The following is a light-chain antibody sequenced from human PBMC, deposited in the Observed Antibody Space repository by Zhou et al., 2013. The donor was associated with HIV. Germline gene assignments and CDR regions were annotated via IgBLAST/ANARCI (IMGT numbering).Light chain of an antibody. CDR3: QKYNSVPFT. CDR1: QGISSY. J-gene: IGKJ3*01. CDR2: AS. Sequence: DIQLTQSPSFLSASVGDRVTITCRASQGISSYLAWYQQKPGKAPKLLMYASTLQSGVPSRFSGSGFGTDFTLTISSLQPEDVATYYCQKYNSVPFTFGPGTKVDIK. V-gene: IGKV1-27*01.